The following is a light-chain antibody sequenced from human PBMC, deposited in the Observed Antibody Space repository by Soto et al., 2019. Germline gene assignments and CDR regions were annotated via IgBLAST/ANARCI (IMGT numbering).Light chain of an antibody. CDR2: GAS. CDR1: QSVSSN. J-gene: IGKJ4*01. Sequence: EIVLTQSPATLSVSLGERATLSCRASQSVSSNFAWYQQKPGQAPRILIYGASTRATGIRARFSGSGSWTEFTLTISSLQSDDVAVYYCQQDKNWPLTSGGGTKVEIK. CDR3: QQDKNWPLT. V-gene: IGKV3-15*01.